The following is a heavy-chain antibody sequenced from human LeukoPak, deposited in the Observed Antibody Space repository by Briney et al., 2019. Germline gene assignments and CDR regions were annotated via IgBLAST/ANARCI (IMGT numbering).Heavy chain of an antibody. Sequence: SETLSLTCTVSGDSISSGDYYWSWIRQPAGKGLEWIGRISSSGSTNYNPSLKSRVTISVDTSKNQFSLKLSSVTAADTAVYYCARGRGSSWYPYYYYYYMDVWGKGTTVTVSS. V-gene: IGHV4-61*02. J-gene: IGHJ6*03. CDR2: ISSSGST. CDR1: GDSISSGDYY. D-gene: IGHD6-13*01. CDR3: ARGRGSSWYPYYYYYYMDV.